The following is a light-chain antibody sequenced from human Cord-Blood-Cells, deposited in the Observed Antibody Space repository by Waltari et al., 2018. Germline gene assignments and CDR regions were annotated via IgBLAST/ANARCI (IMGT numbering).Light chain of an antibody. V-gene: IGKV3-11*01. Sequence: EIVLTQSPATLSLSPGERATLSCRASQSVSSYLAWYQQKPGQAHRLLIYDASNRATGIPGRFSGSGSGTDFTLTISSLEPEDFAVYYCQQRSNWVTFGGGTKVEIK. CDR2: DAS. J-gene: IGKJ4*01. CDR3: QQRSNWVT. CDR1: QSVSSY.